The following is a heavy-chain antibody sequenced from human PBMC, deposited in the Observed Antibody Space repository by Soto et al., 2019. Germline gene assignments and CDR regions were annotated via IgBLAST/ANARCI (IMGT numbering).Heavy chain of an antibody. CDR3: ARDNRRADDWSSIAAARPDAFDI. D-gene: IGHD6-13*01. Sequence: QVQLQESGPGLVKPSQTLSLTCTVSGGSISSGGYYWSWIRQHPGKGLEWIGYIYYSGSTYYNPSLKSRVTISVDTSKNQFSLKLSSVTAADTAVYYCARDNRRADDWSSIAAARPDAFDIWGQGTMVTVSS. V-gene: IGHV4-31*03. CDR1: GGSISSGGYY. CDR2: IYYSGST. J-gene: IGHJ3*02.